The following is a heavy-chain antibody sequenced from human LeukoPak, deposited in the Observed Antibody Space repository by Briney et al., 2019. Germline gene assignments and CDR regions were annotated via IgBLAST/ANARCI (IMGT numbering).Heavy chain of an antibody. CDR3: AKGALKLDY. J-gene: IGHJ4*02. CDR1: GFTFSDYS. V-gene: IGHV3-48*01. Sequence: GGSLRLSCAASGFTFSDYSMNWVRQAPGKGLEWVSYISSSGDNIHYADSVKGRFTISRDNAKSSLYLQMNSLRAEDTAVYYCAKGALKLDYWGQGTLVTVSS. CDR2: ISSSGDNI.